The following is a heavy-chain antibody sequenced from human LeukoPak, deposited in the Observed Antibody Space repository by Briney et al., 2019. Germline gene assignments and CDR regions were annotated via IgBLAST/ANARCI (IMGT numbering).Heavy chain of an antibody. J-gene: IGHJ5*02. CDR1: GFTFSDYY. V-gene: IGHV3-30*02. CDR3: VKDVVRDLWFGES. D-gene: IGHD3-10*01. Sequence: TGGSLRLSCAASGFTFSDYYMSWIRQAPGKGLEWVAFIRHDENDENNKYYADSVRGRFTISRDNSKNTLFLQMNSLRLEDTALYYCVKDVVRDLWFGESWGQGTLVTVSS. CDR2: IRHDENDENNK.